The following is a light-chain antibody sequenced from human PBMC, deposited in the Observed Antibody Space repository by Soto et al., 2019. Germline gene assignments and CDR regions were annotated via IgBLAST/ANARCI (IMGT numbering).Light chain of an antibody. Sequence: EIVLTQSPGTLSLSPGERATLSCRASQSLRKTYLAWYQQKPGQAPRLLIDGASSRATGTPDRFSGSGSGTEFTLTISRLEPEDFAVYYCQQYVRPPWTFGQGTKVEIK. V-gene: IGKV3-20*01. CDR2: GAS. CDR1: QSLRKTY. J-gene: IGKJ1*01. CDR3: QQYVRPPWT.